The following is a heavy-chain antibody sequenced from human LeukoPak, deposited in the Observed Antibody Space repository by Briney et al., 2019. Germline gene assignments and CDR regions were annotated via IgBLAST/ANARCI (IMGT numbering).Heavy chain of an antibody. J-gene: IGHJ4*02. CDR3: AKGSGWYLDYFDY. Sequence: GRSLRLSCAASGFTFSSYGMHWVRQAPGKGLEWVAVIWYDGSNKYYADSVKGRFTISRDNSKNTLYLQMNSLRAEDTAVYYCAKGSGWYLDYFDYWGQGTLVTVSS. D-gene: IGHD6-19*01. CDR2: IWYDGSNK. V-gene: IGHV3-33*06. CDR1: GFTFSSYG.